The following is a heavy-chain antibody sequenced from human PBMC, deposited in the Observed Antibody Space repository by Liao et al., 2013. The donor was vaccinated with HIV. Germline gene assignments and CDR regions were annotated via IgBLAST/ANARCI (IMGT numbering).Heavy chain of an antibody. CDR2: IHYSGKS. CDR1: GGSFSNYY. V-gene: IGHV4-34*01. D-gene: IGHD5-18*01. Sequence: QVRLQQWGAGLLKPSETLSLTCAIYGGSFSNYYWSWIRQSPRTGLEWIGEIHYSGKSNYNPSLKSRVTISLDTSMQQXSLKLTSMTAADTAVYYCARVHPPLQPRGFDIWGLGTMVTRLF. J-gene: IGHJ3*02. CDR3: ARVHPPLQPRGFDI.